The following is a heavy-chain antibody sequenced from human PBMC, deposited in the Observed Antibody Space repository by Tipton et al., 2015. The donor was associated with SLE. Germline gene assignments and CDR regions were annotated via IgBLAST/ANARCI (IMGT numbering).Heavy chain of an antibody. V-gene: IGHV3-30*03. Sequence: SLRLSCAASGFTFSNYAMNWVRQAPGKGLEWVAVISYDGSNKYYADSVKGRFTISRDNSKNTLYLQMNSLRAEDTAVYYCAREDYGDFDYWGQGTLVTVSS. D-gene: IGHD4/OR15-4a*01. CDR2: ISYDGSNK. J-gene: IGHJ4*02. CDR1: GFTFSNYA. CDR3: AREDYGDFDY.